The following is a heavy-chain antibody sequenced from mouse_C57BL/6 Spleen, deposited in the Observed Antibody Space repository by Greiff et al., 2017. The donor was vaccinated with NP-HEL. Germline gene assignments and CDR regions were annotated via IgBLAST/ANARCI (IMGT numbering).Heavy chain of an antibody. CDR3: ARPAVVARGYAMDY. D-gene: IGHD1-1*01. Sequence: QVQLQQPGAELVKPGASVKLSCKASGYTFTSYWMQWVKQRPGQGLEWIGEIDPSDSYTNYNQKFKGKATLTVDTSSSTAYMQLSSLTSEDSAVYYGARPAVVARGYAMDYWGQGTSVTVSS. V-gene: IGHV1-50*01. J-gene: IGHJ4*01. CDR1: GYTFTSYW. CDR2: IDPSDSYT.